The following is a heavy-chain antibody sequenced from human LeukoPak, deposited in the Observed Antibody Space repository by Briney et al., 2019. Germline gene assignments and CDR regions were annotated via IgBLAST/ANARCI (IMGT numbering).Heavy chain of an antibody. V-gene: IGHV3-11*04. D-gene: IGHD5-18*01. Sequence: PGGSLRLSCAASGFTFSDYYMSWVRQAPGKGLEWVSYISNSGSTIYYADSVKGRFTISRDNAKNSLYLQMNSLRAEDTAVYYCARTWIQLWGDWFDPWGQGTLVTVSS. CDR1: GFTFSDYY. CDR3: ARTWIQLWGDWFDP. J-gene: IGHJ5*02. CDR2: ISNSGSTI.